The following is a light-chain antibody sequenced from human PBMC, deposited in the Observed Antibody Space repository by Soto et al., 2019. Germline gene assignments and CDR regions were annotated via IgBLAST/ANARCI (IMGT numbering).Light chain of an antibody. CDR1: QSVSSY. CDR3: QQRSHWPPVA. J-gene: IGKJ3*01. CDR2: DAS. Sequence: EIVLTQSPATLSLSPGERATLSCRASQSVSSYLAWYQQKPGQAPRLLIYDASNRATGIPARFSGSGSGTDFTLTISSLEPEDFAVYYCQQRSHWPPVAFGPGTKVDIK. V-gene: IGKV3-11*01.